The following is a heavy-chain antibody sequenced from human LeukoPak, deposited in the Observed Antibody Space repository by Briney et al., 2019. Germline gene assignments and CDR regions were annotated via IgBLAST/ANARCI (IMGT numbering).Heavy chain of an antibody. D-gene: IGHD3-10*01. V-gene: IGHV3-23*01. CDR3: SKTRGHPLYKSYMQL. J-gene: IGHJ6*01. Sequence: GGSLRLSCAASGCTFSGCGMSWGRRTPGKGLELVSVISGSCDNTLYADSSKSRCAISRDNTKNTLYLEMNSSIADDTTIDYCSKTRGHPLYKSYMQLWGEGPTVTVSS. CDR1: GCTFSGCG. CDR2: ISGSCDNT.